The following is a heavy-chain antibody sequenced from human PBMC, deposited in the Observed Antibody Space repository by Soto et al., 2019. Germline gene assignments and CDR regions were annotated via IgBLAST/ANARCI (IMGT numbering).Heavy chain of an antibody. CDR2: MNPNSGNT. CDR1: GYTFTSYD. V-gene: IGHV1-8*01. Sequence: ASVKVSCKASGYTFTSYDINWVRQATGQGLEWMGWMNPNSGNTGYAQKFQGRVTMTRNTSISTAYMELGSLRSEDTAVYYCARGTRRYSGLAGRTRYYFDYWGQGTLVTVSS. CDR3: ARGTRRYSGLAGRTRYYFDY. J-gene: IGHJ4*02. D-gene: IGHD3-9*01.